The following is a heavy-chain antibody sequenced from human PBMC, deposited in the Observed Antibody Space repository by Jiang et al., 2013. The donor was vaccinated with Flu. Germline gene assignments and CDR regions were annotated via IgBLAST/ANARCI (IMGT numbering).Heavy chain of an antibody. CDR3: VRGGHDHFFDY. J-gene: IGHJ4*02. Sequence: QTLSLTCVISGDSVSSNSAAWDWIRQSPSRGLEWLGRTYYRSKWYNDYAVSVKSRITINVDTPRNQFSLQLNSVTPEDTAVYYCVRGGHDHFFDYWGREPWSPSRQ. CDR2: TYYRSKWYN. D-gene: IGHD3-10*01. V-gene: IGHV6-1*01. CDR1: GDSVSSNSAA.